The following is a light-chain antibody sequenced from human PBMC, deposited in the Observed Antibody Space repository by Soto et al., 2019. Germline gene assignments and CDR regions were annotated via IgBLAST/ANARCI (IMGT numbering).Light chain of an antibody. J-gene: IGLJ1*01. Sequence: QSALTQPASLSGSPGQSITISCTGTSSDIGAYDYVSWFQQHPGKAPKLMISEVNNRPSGVSNRFSGSKSGNTAYLTISGLQVEDEADYYCFSYTSSGTYVFGTGTKVT. CDR2: EVN. V-gene: IGLV2-14*01. CDR1: SSDIGAYDY. CDR3: FSYTSSGTYV.